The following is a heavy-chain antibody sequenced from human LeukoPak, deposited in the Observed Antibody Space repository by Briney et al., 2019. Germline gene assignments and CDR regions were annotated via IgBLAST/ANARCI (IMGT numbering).Heavy chain of an antibody. V-gene: IGHV3-30-3*01. Sequence: GRSLRLSCAATGFTFSNYAIHWGRQAPGKGLEWVAFISDDGSRQHYADSVKGRFTISRDNSRNTLNLQMNSLRAEDTAVYYCVKDRTGTYTLDYWGQGTLVTVSS. CDR2: ISDDGSRQ. J-gene: IGHJ4*02. CDR1: GFTFSNYA. D-gene: IGHD3-10*01. CDR3: VKDRTGTYTLDY.